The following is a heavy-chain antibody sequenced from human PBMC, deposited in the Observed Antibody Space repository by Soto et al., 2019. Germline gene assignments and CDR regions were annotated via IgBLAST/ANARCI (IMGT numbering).Heavy chain of an antibody. V-gene: IGHV4-59*08. CDR1: GVSITNYF. CDR2: THYSGSS. J-gene: IGHJ4*02. CDR3: ARGPTTEKVDS. Sequence: PSETLSLTCTVSGVSITNYFWNWIRQTPEKGLEWIGFTHYSGSSSFAPSLKSRLSMSVDTSMNQFSLALTSVTAADTAMYYCARGPTTEKVDSWGQGILVTVSS.